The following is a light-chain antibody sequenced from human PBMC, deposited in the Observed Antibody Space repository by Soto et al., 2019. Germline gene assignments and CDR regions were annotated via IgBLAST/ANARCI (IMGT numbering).Light chain of an antibody. Sequence: DIQMTQSPSSLSASAGDRVTITCRASQGVRSSLDWYQQKPGKAPKRLIYEISSLQSGVPSRFSGSGSGTEITLTISNLQPEDFATYYCLQHNSYPFTFGPGTKVDIK. CDR1: QGVRSS. CDR3: LQHNSYPFT. J-gene: IGKJ3*01. V-gene: IGKV1-17*02. CDR2: EIS.